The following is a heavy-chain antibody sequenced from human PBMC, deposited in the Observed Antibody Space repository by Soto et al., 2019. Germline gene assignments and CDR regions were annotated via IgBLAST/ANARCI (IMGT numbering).Heavy chain of an antibody. CDR2: INPNSGGT. Sequence: ASVKVSCKASGYTFTDYYMHGVRQAPGQGLEWMGWINPNSGGTNYAQKCQGRVTMTRDTSISTAYMELNRLRSDDTAVYYCARDQSPSGGWPGMDVWGQGTTVTVSS. V-gene: IGHV1-2*02. CDR3: ARDQSPSGGWPGMDV. J-gene: IGHJ6*02. D-gene: IGHD6-19*01. CDR1: GYTFTDYY.